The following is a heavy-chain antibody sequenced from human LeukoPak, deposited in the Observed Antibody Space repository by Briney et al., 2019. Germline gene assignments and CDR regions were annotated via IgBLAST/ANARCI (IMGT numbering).Heavy chain of an antibody. J-gene: IGHJ4*02. D-gene: IGHD6-19*01. Sequence: GGSLRLSCAASGFTFSNYGMNWVRQAPGKGLEWVSGISGRGVSTYYADSLKGRFTVSRDNSKNTVFLQMNSLRAEDTAVYYCAKGGFRIAVAGTYYWGQGTLVTVSS. CDR2: ISGRGVST. CDR1: GFTFSNYG. CDR3: AKGGFRIAVAGTYY. V-gene: IGHV3-23*01.